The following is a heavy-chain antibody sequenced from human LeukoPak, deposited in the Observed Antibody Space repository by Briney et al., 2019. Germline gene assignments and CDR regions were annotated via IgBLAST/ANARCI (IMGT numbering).Heavy chain of an antibody. V-gene: IGHV4-61*02. CDR1: GGSISSGSYY. Sequence: PSETLSLTSTVSGGSISSGSYYWSWIRQPAGKGLEWIGRIYTSGSTNYNPSLKSRVTISVDTSKNQFSLKLSSVTAADTAVYYCAREEWEPRGLDPWGQGTLVTVSS. CDR3: AREEWEPRGLDP. J-gene: IGHJ5*02. D-gene: IGHD1-26*01. CDR2: IYTSGST.